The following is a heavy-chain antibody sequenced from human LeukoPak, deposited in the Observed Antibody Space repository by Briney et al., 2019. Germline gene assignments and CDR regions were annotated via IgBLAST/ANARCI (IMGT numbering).Heavy chain of an antibody. V-gene: IGHV4-59*08. J-gene: IGHJ6*03. CDR3: ARPNYDFWSGYYYYYMDV. CDR1: GGSISSYY. D-gene: IGHD3-3*01. Sequence: SETLSLTCTVSGGSISSYYWSWIRQPPGKGLEWIGYIYYSASTNYNPSLKSRVTISVDTSKNQFSLKLSSVTAADTAVYYCARPNYDFWSGYYYYYMDVWGKGTTVTVSS. CDR2: IYYSAST.